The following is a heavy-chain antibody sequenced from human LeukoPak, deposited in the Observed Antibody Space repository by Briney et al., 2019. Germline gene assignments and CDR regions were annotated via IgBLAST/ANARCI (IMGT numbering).Heavy chain of an antibody. CDR3: ARHRPGYRNGYASFDY. CDR2: IEPSDSYT. Sequence: GESLRISCKGSGYSFSTYWISWVRQMPGKGLEWMGRIEPSDSYTNYSPSFQGHVTISPDKSISTAYLQWSSLKASDTAMYYCARHRPGYRNGYASFDYWGQGTLVTVSS. J-gene: IGHJ4*02. D-gene: IGHD5-12*01. CDR1: GYSFSTYW. V-gene: IGHV5-10-1*01.